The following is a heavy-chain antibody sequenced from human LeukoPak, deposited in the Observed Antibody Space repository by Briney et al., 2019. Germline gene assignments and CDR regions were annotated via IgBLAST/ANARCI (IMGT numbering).Heavy chain of an antibody. D-gene: IGHD6-13*01. J-gene: IGHJ4*02. CDR3: AKDLKSSSWYNGLDY. CDR2: IRYDGSNK. Sequence: PGGSLRLSCAASGFTFSSYGMHWVRQAPGKGLEWVAFIRYDGSNKYYADSVKGRSTISRDNSKNTLYLQMNSLRAEDTAVYYCAKDLKSSSWYNGLDYWGQGTLVTVSS. V-gene: IGHV3-30*02. CDR1: GFTFSSYG.